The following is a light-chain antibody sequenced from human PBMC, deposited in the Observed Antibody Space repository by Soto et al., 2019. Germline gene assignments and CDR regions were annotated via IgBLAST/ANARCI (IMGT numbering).Light chain of an antibody. J-gene: IGLJ1*01. CDR3: GTWDNRLTIYV. V-gene: IGLV1-51*02. Sequence: QSVLTQPPSVSAAPGQKVTISCSGTSSNIGNNYVSWYQHFPGTAPKLLIYEDNKRPSEIPDRFPGSKSGTSATLGITGLQTGDEADYSCGTWDNRLTIYVFATGTKVTV. CDR1: SSNIGNNY. CDR2: EDN.